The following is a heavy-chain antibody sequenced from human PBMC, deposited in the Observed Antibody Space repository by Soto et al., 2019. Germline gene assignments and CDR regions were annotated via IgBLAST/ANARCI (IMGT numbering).Heavy chain of an antibody. CDR1: GYTFTSYG. V-gene: IGHV1-18*01. CDR2: ISAHNGNT. Sequence: QVHLVQSGAEVKKPGASVKVSCKGSGYTFTSYGITWVRQAPGQGLEWMGWISAHNGNTDYAQKLQGRVTVTRDTSTSTTYMQLSSLRSDDTAVYYCARGRYGDYWGQGDLVTVSS. CDR3: ARGRYGDY. D-gene: IGHD1-1*01. J-gene: IGHJ4*02.